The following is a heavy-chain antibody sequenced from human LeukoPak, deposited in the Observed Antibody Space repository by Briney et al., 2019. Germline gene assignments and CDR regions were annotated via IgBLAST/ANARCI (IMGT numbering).Heavy chain of an antibody. CDR1: GGSFSGYY. V-gene: IGHV4-34*01. J-gene: IGHJ6*03. D-gene: IGHD6-13*01. Sequence: PSETLSLTCAVYGGSFSGYYWSWIRQPPGKGLEWIGEINQSGSTNYNPSLKSRVTISVDTSKNQFSLKLSSVTAADTAVYYCARGSYSSSWYVYYYYYMDVWGKGTTVTISS. CDR3: ARGSYSSSWYVYYYYYMDV. CDR2: INQSGST.